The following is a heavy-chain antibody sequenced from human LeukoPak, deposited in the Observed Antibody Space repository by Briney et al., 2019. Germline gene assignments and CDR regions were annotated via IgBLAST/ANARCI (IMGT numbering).Heavy chain of an antibody. J-gene: IGHJ6*03. CDR2: ISGNGDHT. CDR1: GFTFSIYA. D-gene: IGHD6-19*01. V-gene: IGHV3-23*01. Sequence: PGGSLRLSCAASGFTFSIYAMSWVRQAPGKGLEWVSAISGNGDHTYYADSVKGRFTISRDNSKNTLYLQMSSLRAEDTALYYCAKDLTVAHLYYYMDVWGNGTTVIVSS. CDR3: AKDLTVAHLYYYMDV.